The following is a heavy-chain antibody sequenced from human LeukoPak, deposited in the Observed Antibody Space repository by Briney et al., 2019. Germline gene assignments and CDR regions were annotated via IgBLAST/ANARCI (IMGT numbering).Heavy chain of an antibody. CDR3: ARDGGDTAMAAVFDY. Sequence: ASVKVSCKASGYTFTGYYMHWVRQAPGQGLEWMGWINPNSGGTNYAQKFQGRVTMTRDTSISTAYMELSRLRSEDTAVYYCARDGGDTAMAAVFDYWGQGTLVTVSS. CDR1: GYTFTGYY. V-gene: IGHV1-2*02. D-gene: IGHD5-18*01. CDR2: INPNSGGT. J-gene: IGHJ4*02.